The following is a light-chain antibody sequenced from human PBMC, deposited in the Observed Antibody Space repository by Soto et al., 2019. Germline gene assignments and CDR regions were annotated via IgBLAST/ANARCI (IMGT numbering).Light chain of an antibody. J-gene: IGKJ2*01. V-gene: IGKV3-20*01. CDR2: GAS. Sequence: EVVLTQSPGTLSLSPGEGATLSCRASQSVGSNYLAWFQQKLGRAPRLLIYGASSRATGIPDRFSGSGSGTDFTLTMTRLEPEDSAVYYCQQYGHSPYTFGQGTKVDMK. CDR3: QQYGHSPYT. CDR1: QSVGSNY.